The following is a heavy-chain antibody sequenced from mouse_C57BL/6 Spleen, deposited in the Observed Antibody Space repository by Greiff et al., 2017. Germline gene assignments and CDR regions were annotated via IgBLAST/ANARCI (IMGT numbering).Heavy chain of an antibody. Sequence: VQLQQSGPGLVQPSQSLSITCTVSGFSLTSYGVHWVRQSPGKGLEWLGVIWGGGSTDYNAAFISRLGISKDNSKSQVFFIMNSLQADDTAIYFSARKWYYSMDYWGQGTSVTVSS. CDR1: GFSLTSYG. J-gene: IGHJ4*01. CDR3: ARKWYYSMDY. CDR2: IWGGGST. V-gene: IGHV2-2*01.